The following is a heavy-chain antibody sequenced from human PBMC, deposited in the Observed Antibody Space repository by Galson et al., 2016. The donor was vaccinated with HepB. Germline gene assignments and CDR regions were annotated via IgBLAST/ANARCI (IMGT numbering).Heavy chain of an antibody. CDR3: ARDLLGIAASFYFDY. D-gene: IGHD2-15*01. J-gene: IGHJ4*02. Sequence: CAISGDSVSSNTVAWNWVRQSPSRGLEWLGRTYYRSKWYSDYAEFVKGRITVTADTDKNLFSLKLNSVTPEDTAIYFCARDLLGIAASFYFDYCGQGTLVPGSA. CDR2: TYYRSKWYS. V-gene: IGHV6-1*01. CDR1: GDSVSSNTVA.